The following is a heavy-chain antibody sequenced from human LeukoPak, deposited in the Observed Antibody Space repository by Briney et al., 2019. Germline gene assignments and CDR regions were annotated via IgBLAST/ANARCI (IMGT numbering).Heavy chain of an antibody. CDR3: ARDNGAIRAYYYHGMDV. V-gene: IGHV4-4*02. Sequence: KPSGTLSLTCAVSGGSISSRNWWSWVRQPPGKGLGWIGEIYHSGSINYNPSLKSRVTISVDKSKNQLSLRLTSVTAADTAVYYCARDNGAIRAYYYHGMDVWGQGTTVTVSS. D-gene: IGHD2-8*01. CDR1: GGSISSRNW. CDR2: IYHSGSI. J-gene: IGHJ6*02.